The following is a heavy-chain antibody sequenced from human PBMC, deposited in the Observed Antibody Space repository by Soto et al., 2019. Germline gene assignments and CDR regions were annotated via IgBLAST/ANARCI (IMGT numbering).Heavy chain of an antibody. V-gene: IGHV3-21*01. CDR3: ARAANYDFWSGHDY. CDR1: GFTFSSYS. CDR2: ISSSSSYI. Sequence: GGSLRLSCAASGFTFSSYSMNWVRQAPGKGLEWVSSISSSSSYIYYADSVKGRFTISGDNAKNSLYLQMNSLRAEDTAVYYCARAANYDFWSGHDYWGQGTLVTVSS. J-gene: IGHJ4*02. D-gene: IGHD3-3*01.